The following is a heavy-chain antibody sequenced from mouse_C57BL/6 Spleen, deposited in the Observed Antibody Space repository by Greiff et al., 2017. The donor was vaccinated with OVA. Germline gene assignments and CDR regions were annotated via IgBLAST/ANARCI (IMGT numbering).Heavy chain of an antibody. V-gene: IGHV1-22*01. CDR3: AREHYDYDNFDY. CDR1: GYTFTDYN. J-gene: IGHJ2*01. D-gene: IGHD2-4*01. Sequence: VQLKESGPELVKPGASVKMSCKASGYTFTDYNMHWVKQSHGKSLEWIGYINPNNGGTSYNQKFKGKATLTVNKSSSTAYMELRSLTSEDSAVYYCAREHYDYDNFDYWGQGTTLTVSS. CDR2: INPNNGGT.